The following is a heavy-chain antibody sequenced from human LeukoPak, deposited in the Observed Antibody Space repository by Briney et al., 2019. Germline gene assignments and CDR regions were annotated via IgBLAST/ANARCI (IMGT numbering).Heavy chain of an antibody. V-gene: IGHV4-4*07. CDR1: GGSISSYY. D-gene: IGHD5-18*01. CDR2: IYTSGST. Sequence: SETLSLTRTVSGGSISSYYWSWIRQPAGKGLEWIGRIYTSGSTNYNPSLKSRVTMSVDTSKNQFSLKLSSVTAADTAVYYCAREPGYSSYYYYMDVWGKGTTVTVSS. CDR3: AREPGYSSYYYYMDV. J-gene: IGHJ6*03.